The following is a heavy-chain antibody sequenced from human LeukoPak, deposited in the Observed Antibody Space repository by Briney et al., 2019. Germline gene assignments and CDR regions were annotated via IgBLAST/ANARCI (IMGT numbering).Heavy chain of an antibody. CDR1: GFTFSDYW. Sequence: GGSLRLSCVASGFTFSDYWMHWVRQAPGKGLVWVSRINTDGSSTTYADSVKGRFTISRDNAKNSLYLQMNSLRAEDTAVYFCAREVRGSGSYAPPQLDYWGQGTLVTVSS. V-gene: IGHV3-74*01. D-gene: IGHD1-26*01. J-gene: IGHJ4*02. CDR3: AREVRGSGSYAPPQLDY. CDR2: INTDGSST.